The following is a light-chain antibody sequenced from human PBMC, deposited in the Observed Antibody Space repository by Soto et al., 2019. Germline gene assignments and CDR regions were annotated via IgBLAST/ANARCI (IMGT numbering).Light chain of an antibody. CDR2: GAS. V-gene: IGKV3-20*01. CDR1: QSVSRNY. CDR3: QQSGSSPWT. Sequence: ILLTQSPGTLSLSPGERATLSSRASQSVSRNYLVCYQQKPGQAPRLLIYGASSRATGIPDRFSGSGSGTDFTLTISKLEPEDCAVYYCQQSGSSPWTFGQGTKVDIK. J-gene: IGKJ1*01.